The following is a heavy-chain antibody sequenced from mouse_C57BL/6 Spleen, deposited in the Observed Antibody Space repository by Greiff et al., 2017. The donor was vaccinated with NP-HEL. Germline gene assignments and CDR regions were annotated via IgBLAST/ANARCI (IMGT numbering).Heavy chain of an antibody. D-gene: IGHD1-1*01. V-gene: IGHV7-3*01. J-gene: IGHJ4*01. CDR2: IRNKANGYTT. CDR1: GFTFTDYY. Sequence: EVKLVESGGGLVQPGGSLSLSCAASGFTFTDYYMSWVCQPPGKALEWLGFIRNKANGYTTEYSASVKGRFTISRDNSQSILYLQMNALRAEDSATYYCARGQYYGSPFYAMDYWGQGTSVTVSS. CDR3: ARGQYYGSPFYAMDY.